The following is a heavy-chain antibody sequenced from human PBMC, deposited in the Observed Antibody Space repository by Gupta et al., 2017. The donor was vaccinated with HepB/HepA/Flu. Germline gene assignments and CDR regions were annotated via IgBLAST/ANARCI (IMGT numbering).Heavy chain of an antibody. J-gene: IGHJ4*02. CDR2: ISYDGSNK. D-gene: IGHD6-19*01. Sequence: QVQLVESGGGVVQPGRSLRLSCAASGFTFSSYGMHWVRQAPGKGLEWVAVISYDGSNKYYADSVKGRFTISRDNSKNTLYLQMNSLRAEDTAVYYCAKGPGSSGWYCDYWGQGTLVTVSS. CDR3: AKGPGSSGWYCDY. V-gene: IGHV3-30*18. CDR1: GFTFSSYG.